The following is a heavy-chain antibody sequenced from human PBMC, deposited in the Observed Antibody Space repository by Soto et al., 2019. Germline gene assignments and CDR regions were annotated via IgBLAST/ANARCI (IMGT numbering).Heavy chain of an antibody. V-gene: IGHV4-59*01. CDR3: ARAPALYFFDY. J-gene: IGHJ4*02. CDR1: GGSISSYY. CDR2: IYDSENT. Sequence: QVQLQESGPGLVKPSETLSLTCTVSGGSISSYYWSWIRQPPGKGLEWIGYIYDSENTDYNPSLTSRVTISVDTSKNQFSLKLSSVTAADTAVYYCARAPALYFFDYWGQGTLVTVSS.